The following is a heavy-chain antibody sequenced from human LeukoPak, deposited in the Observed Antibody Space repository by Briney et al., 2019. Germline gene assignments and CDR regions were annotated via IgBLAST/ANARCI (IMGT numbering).Heavy chain of an antibody. V-gene: IGHV4-4*02. CDR2: IYHSGNT. CDR3: ACYYDSSGYRFDY. Sequence: SGTLSLTCAVSGGSISNSNWWSWVRQPPGKGLEWIGEIYHSGNTSYKPSLKSRVTMSVDKSKNQFSLKLSSVTAADTAVYYCACYYDSSGYRFDYWGQGTLVIVSS. J-gene: IGHJ4*02. D-gene: IGHD3-22*01. CDR1: GGSISNSNW.